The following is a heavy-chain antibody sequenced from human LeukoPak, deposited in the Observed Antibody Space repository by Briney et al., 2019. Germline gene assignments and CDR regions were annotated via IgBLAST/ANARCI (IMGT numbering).Heavy chain of an antibody. CDR1: GGSISSDY. CDR2: IYYSGST. V-gene: IGHV4-59*01. Sequence: PSQTLYVTCTAAGGSISSDYWSWIRQPPRKGLHWIGYIYYSGSTNYNPSLKSRVTISIDTSKNQFSLKLSSVTAADTAVYYCTRVVVAASRWFDPWGQGTLVTVSS. J-gene: IGHJ5*02. CDR3: TRVVVAASRWFDP. D-gene: IGHD2-15*01.